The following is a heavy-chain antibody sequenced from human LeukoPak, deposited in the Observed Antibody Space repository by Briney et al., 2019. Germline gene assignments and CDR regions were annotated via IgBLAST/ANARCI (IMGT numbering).Heavy chain of an antibody. D-gene: IGHD1-26*01. Sequence: PSETLSLTCAVSDYSISSGYHWGWIRQPPEKGLEWIGSISRSGSTYYSPSLKGRVTMSVDSSKNEFSLNLSSVTAADTAVYYCAQGYIGNSGRYYYYYMDVWGKGTTVTVSS. CDR1: DYSISSGYH. CDR3: AQGYIGNSGRYYYYYMDV. J-gene: IGHJ6*03. CDR2: ISRSGST. V-gene: IGHV4-38-2*01.